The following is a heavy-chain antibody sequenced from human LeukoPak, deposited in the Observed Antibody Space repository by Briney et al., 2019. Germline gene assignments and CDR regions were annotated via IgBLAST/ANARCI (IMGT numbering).Heavy chain of an antibody. V-gene: IGHV1-18*01. CDR3: ARERLYSSGRNWFDP. J-gene: IGHJ5*02. D-gene: IGHD6-19*01. Sequence: GASVKVSCKASGYTFTSYGISWVRQAPGQGLEWMGWISAYNGNTNYAQKLQGRVTMTTDTSTSTAYMELRSLRSDDTAVYYCARERLYSSGRNWFDPWGQGTLVTVSS. CDR2: ISAYNGNT. CDR1: GYTFTSYG.